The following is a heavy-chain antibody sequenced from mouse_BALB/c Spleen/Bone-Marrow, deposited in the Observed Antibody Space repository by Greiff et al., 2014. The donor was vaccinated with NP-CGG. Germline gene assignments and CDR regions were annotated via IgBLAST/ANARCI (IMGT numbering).Heavy chain of an antibody. CDR3: SREGAY. CDR1: GYTFTSYY. CDR2: ITPSNGDT. V-gene: IGHV1S81*02. Sequence: ESGAELVKPGASVKLSCKASGYTFTSYYMYWVKQRPGQGLEWIGEITPSNGDTNFNEKFKSKATLTVDKSSSTAYMQLSSLTSEDSAVYYCSREGAYWGQGTLVTVSA. J-gene: IGHJ3*01.